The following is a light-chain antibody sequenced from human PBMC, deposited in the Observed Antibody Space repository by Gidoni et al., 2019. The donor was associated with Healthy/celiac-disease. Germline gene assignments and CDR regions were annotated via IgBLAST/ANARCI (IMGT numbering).Light chain of an antibody. CDR2: DAS. J-gene: IGKJ2*01. CDR1: QSISSW. Sequence: DIQMTQSPSTLSASVGDRVTITCRASQSISSWLAWYQQKPGKAPKLLIYDASSLESGVPSRFSGSGSGTEFTLTISSLQPDDFATYYCQQYNSYSPDTFGQXTKLEIK. V-gene: IGKV1-5*01. CDR3: QQYNSYSPDT.